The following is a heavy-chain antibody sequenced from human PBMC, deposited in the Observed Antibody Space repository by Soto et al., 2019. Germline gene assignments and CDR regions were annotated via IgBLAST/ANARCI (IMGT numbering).Heavy chain of an antibody. D-gene: IGHD4-4*01. CDR1: GASVTRDGNC. J-gene: IGHJ4*02. CDR3: ARAVDGYSQFDD. V-gene: IGHV4-30-2*01. Sequence: QVQLRESGSGLVKPSQTLSLTCSVSGASVTRDGNCWTWLRQPQGKGLEFVASIYHGGSTFYNPSIRSLVTISLDRSKNQFSLKLSSVTAADTAVYYGARAVDGYSQFDDWGQGTLVTVSS. CDR2: IYHGGST.